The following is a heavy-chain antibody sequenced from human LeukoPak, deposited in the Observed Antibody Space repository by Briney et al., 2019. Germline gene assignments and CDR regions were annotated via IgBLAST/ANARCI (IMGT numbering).Heavy chain of an antibody. D-gene: IGHD2-15*01. J-gene: IGHJ4*02. CDR3: ARGEVPDGGSCYYGY. V-gene: IGHV4-59*12. CDR2: IYYSGST. CDR1: GGSISSYY. Sequence: PSETLSLTCTVSGGSISSYYWSWIRQPPGKGLEWIGYIYYSGSTNYNPSLKSRVTISVDTSKNQFSLKLSSVPAADTAVYYCARGEVPDGGSCYYGYWGQGTLVTVSS.